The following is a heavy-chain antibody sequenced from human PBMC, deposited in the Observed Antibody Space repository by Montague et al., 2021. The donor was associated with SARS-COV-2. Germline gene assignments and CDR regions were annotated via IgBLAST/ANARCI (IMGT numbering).Heavy chain of an antibody. Sequence: SETLSLTCSVSDASISTSNYWGWLRQTPGKGLEWIASIHFTGTTXXKPXXXSRVTISVDTSKNQFPLKLSSVTAADTAVYYCARLARGEYYDFWSGSHEYPHYYYGMDVWGQGTTVPVSS. D-gene: IGHD3-3*01. CDR1: DASISTSNY. CDR3: ARLARGEYYDFWSGSHEYPHYYYGMDV. CDR2: IHFTGTT. J-gene: IGHJ6*02. V-gene: IGHV4-39*06.